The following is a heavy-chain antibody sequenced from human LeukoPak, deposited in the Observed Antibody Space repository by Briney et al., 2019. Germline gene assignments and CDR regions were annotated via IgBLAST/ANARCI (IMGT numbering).Heavy chain of an antibody. J-gene: IGHJ4*02. CDR2: IYYSGST. CDR3: ARVLKGYFGVARGLFDY. Sequence: SETLSLTCTVPGGSISSYYWSWIRQPPGKGLEWIGYIYYSGSTNYNPSLKSRVTISVDTSKNQFSLKLSSVTAADTAVYYCARVLKGYFGVARGLFDYWGQGTLVTVSS. CDR1: GGSISSYY. V-gene: IGHV4-59*01. D-gene: IGHD3-3*01.